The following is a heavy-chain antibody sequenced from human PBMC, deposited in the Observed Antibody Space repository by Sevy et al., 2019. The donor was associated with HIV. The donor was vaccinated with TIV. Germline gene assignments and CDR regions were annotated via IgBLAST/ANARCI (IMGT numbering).Heavy chain of an antibody. CDR1: GFTFSSYA. CDR3: AKGQVVVISFFDY. J-gene: IGHJ4*02. V-gene: IGHV3-23*01. CDR2: ISGSGGST. D-gene: IGHD3-22*01. Sequence: GGSLRLSCAASGFTFSSYAMSWVRRAPGKGLEWVSAISGSGGSTYYADSVKGRFTISRDNSKNTLYLQMNSLRAEDTAVYYCAKGQVVVISFFDYWGQGTLVTVSS.